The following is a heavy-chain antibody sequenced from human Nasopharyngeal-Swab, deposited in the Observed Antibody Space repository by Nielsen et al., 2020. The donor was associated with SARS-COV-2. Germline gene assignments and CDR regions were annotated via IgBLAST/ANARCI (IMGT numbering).Heavy chain of an antibody. V-gene: IGHV3-74*01. CDR2: INTDASRT. D-gene: IGHD3-16*01. Sequence: GGSLRLSCAASGFTFSSYGMHWVRQTPGKGLLWVSRINTDASRTSYADSVKGRFTISRDNAKNTVYLQMNSLRGEDTAVYYCTRVDVHDAFDMWGQGTMVTVSS. CDR3: TRVDVHDAFDM. CDR1: GFTFSSYG. J-gene: IGHJ3*02.